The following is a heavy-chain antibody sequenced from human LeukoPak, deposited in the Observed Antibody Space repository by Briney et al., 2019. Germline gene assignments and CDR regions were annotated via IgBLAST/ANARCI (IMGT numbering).Heavy chain of an antibody. J-gene: IGHJ4*02. Sequence: GGPLRLSCAASGFIFSSYWMTWVRQAPGKGLEWVANIKQGGSEKYYVDSVKGRFTISRDNAKNSLYLQTNSLRAEDTAVYYCASVRGDYYFDYWGQGTLVTVSS. CDR3: ASVRGDYYFDY. V-gene: IGHV3-7*02. D-gene: IGHD2-21*02. CDR2: IKQGGSEK. CDR1: GFIFSSYW.